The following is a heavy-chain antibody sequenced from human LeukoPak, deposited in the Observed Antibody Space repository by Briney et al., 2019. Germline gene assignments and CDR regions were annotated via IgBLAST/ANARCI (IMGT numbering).Heavy chain of an antibody. Sequence: GGSLRLSCAASGFTFSSYGMHWVRQAPGKGLEWVAVIWYDGSNKYYADSVKGRFTISRDNSKNTVYIQINSLRGDDTAVYYCARGSRGSDYWGQGTLVIVSS. CDR2: IWYDGSNK. J-gene: IGHJ4*02. V-gene: IGHV3-33*01. CDR1: GFTFSSYG. CDR3: ARGSRGSDY.